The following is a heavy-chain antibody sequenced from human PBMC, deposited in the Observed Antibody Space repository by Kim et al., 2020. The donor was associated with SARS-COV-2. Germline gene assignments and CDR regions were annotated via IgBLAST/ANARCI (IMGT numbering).Heavy chain of an antibody. Sequence: ADAVKGRFTVSRDNATNTLYLQMNSLRAEDTAVYYCTRGSAGSGYGWWFDPWGQGSLVTVS. D-gene: IGHD5-12*01. CDR3: TRGSAGSGYGWWFDP. J-gene: IGHJ5*02. V-gene: IGHV3-74*01.